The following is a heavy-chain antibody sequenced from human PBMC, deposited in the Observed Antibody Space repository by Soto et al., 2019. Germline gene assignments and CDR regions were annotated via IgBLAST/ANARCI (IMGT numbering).Heavy chain of an antibody. J-gene: IGHJ3*02. V-gene: IGHV5-51*01. CDR2: IYPGDSDT. CDR1: GYSFTSYW. CDR3: ARLPGGSSGYRDAFDI. Sequence: GESLKISCKGSGYSFTSYWIGWVRQMPGKGLEWMGIIYPGDSDTRYSPSFQGQVTISAEKSISTAYLQWISLKASDTAMYYCARLPGGSSGYRDAFDIWGQGTMVTVSS. D-gene: IGHD3-22*01.